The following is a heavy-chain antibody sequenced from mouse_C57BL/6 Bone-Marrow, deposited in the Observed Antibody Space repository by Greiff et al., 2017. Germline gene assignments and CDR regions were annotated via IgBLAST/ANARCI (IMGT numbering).Heavy chain of an antibody. CDR2: ISDAGSYT. Sequence: DVQLVEPGGGLVKPGGSLKLSCAASGFTFSSYAMSWVRQTPEQRLEWVATISDAGSYTYYPDNVKGRFTFSIDTATNNLYLQMSHLKSEDAAVDYCARDFDDGYYWYVDVWGTGTTVTVSS. D-gene: IGHD2-3*01. J-gene: IGHJ1*03. V-gene: IGHV5-4*01. CDR1: GFTFSSYA. CDR3: ARDFDDGYYWYVDV.